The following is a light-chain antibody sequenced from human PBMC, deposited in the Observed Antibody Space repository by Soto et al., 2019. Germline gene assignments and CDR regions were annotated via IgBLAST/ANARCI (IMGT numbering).Light chain of an antibody. V-gene: IGKV1-33*01. CDR1: QDIKSN. Sequence: DIQMTQSPSSLSASVGDRVTITCQASQDIKSNLNWYQQKSGKAPTLLVYDASNLEPGVTSRVSGIGSGTEFTFTISSLQPEDAETYYCQQSDNFPFTFGPGTKVDI. CDR3: QQSDNFPFT. J-gene: IGKJ3*01. CDR2: DAS.